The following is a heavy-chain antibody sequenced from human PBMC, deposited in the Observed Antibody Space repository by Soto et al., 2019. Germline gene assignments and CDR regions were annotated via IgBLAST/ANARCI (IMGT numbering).Heavy chain of an antibody. V-gene: IGHV2-5*02. CDR1: GFSLNTGGVA. CDR2: IYWDGDK. CDR3: AHRLLAAAGTSFDF. D-gene: IGHD6-13*01. J-gene: IGHJ4*02. Sequence: QITLTESGPTLVKPTQTLTLTCTFSGFSLNTGGVAVNWIRQPPGKAPEWLALIYWDGDKRYSPSLKHRLTITKDTSKSQVVLSMTNMGPDGTGNYYCAHRLLAAAGTSFDFWGQGTLVTVSS.